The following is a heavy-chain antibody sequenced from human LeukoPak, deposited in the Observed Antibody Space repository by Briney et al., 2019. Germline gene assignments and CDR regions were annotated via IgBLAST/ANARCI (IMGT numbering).Heavy chain of an antibody. D-gene: IGHD3-22*01. CDR3: AREARDYYDSSGYLDY. CDR2: ISYDGSNK. V-gene: IGHV3-30*03. J-gene: IGHJ4*02. Sequence: LSLTCTVSGGSISSSSYYWGWIRQPPGKGLEWVAVISYDGSNKYYADSVKGRFTISRDNSKNTLYLQMNSLRAEDTAVYYCAREARDYYDSSGYLDYWGQGTLVTVSS. CDR1: GGSISSSS.